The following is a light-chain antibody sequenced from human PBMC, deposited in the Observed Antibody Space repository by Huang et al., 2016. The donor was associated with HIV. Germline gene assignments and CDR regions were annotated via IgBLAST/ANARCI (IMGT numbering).Light chain of an antibody. CDR3: QQHYYSPYT. Sequence: ETVMTQSPDTLSVSPGERVTLSCRASQSVSSNLAWYQHKAGLPPRLLIYDASNRATGVPVRFSGSGSGTEFTLTISSLQSEDFAVYFCQQHYYSPYTFGQGTRLEIK. CDR1: QSVSSN. J-gene: IGKJ2*01. CDR2: DAS. V-gene: IGKV3-15*01.